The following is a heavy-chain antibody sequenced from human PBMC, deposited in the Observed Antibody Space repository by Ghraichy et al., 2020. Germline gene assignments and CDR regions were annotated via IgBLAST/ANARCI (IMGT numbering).Heavy chain of an antibody. CDR3: ARDDVLWIGSNGHYYYGMDV. V-gene: IGHV3-33*01. J-gene: IGHJ6*02. D-gene: IGHD3-3*01. CDR1: GFTFKNYG. Sequence: GSLRLSCAASGFTFKNYGMHWVRQAPGKGLEWVAVIWYDGSKKYNADSEKGRFTISRDNSKNTLYLQMNSLRAEDTAVYYCARDDVLWIGSNGHYYYGMDVWGQGTTVTVSS. CDR2: IWYDGSKK.